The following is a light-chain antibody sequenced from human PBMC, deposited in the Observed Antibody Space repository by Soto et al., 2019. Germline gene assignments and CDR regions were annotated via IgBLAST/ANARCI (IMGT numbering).Light chain of an antibody. CDR2: AAS. J-gene: IGKJ1*01. CDR3: QNYIVAPWT. V-gene: IGKV1-27*01. CDR1: QGISTY. Sequence: DIQMTQSPSSLSASVGDRVTITCRASQGISTYLVWYQQKPGTVPKLLIFAASTLLSGVPSRFSGIGSGTDFTLNISSLQPEDVATNSSQNYIVAPWTFGQGNTVDIK.